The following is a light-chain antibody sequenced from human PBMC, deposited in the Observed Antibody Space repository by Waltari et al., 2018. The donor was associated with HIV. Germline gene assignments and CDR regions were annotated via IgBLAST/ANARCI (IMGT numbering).Light chain of an antibody. CDR2: DDS. J-gene: IGLJ2*01. CDR1: DLGSKS. CDR3: QGWDSSSDQGV. V-gene: IGLV3-21*04. Sequence: SSVLTQPPSVSVAPGETATISCWGNDLGSKSVHWYQQSPGQAPLLVIYDDSDRPSGIPERFSASKFGNTATLTISRVEAGDEADYYCQGWDSSSDQGVFGGGTKLTVL.